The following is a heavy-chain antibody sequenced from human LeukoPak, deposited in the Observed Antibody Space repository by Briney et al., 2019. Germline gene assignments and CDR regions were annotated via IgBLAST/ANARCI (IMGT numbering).Heavy chain of an antibody. CDR1: GFTFDDYA. V-gene: IGHV3-43D*03. D-gene: IGHD3-3*01. CDR3: AKDGSDFWSGPPYYYMDV. Sequence: PGGSLRLSCAASGFTFDDYAMHWVRQAPGKGLEWVSLISWDGGSTYYADSVKGRFTISRDNSKNSLYLQMNSLRAEDTALYYCAKDGSDFWSGPPYYYMDVWGKGTTVTVSS. J-gene: IGHJ6*03. CDR2: ISWDGGST.